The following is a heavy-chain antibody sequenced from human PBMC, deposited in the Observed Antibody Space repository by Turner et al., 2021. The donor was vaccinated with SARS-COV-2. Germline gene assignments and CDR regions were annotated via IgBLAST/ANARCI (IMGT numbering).Heavy chain of an antibody. CDR1: GDSIAGSAYY. V-gene: IGHV4-39*02. D-gene: IGHD4-17*01. Sequence: QLQLQESGPRLVKPSETLSLTCTVSGDSIAGSAYYWGGLRQSPARGLEWIGTVDSGGTTYYKPSLKRRITLSVDTSTNHFYLNLYTVTAADTAVYYCVRLSLVYGDYAEYWGQGALVTVSS. J-gene: IGHJ4*02. CDR3: VRLSLVYGDYAEY. CDR2: VDSGGTT.